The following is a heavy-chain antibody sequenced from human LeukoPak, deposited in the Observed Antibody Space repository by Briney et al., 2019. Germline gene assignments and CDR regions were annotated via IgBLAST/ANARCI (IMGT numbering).Heavy chain of an antibody. CDR2: ISGSGGST. J-gene: IGHJ6*02. CDR1: GFTFSTYA. CDR3: AKVLSEYQLLSGKYYYYGMDV. D-gene: IGHD2-2*01. Sequence: GGSLRLSCAASGFTFSTYAMSWVRQAPGKGLEWVSAISGSGGSTYYADSVKGRFTISRDNSKNTLYLQMNSLRAEDTAACYCAKVLSEYQLLSGKYYYYGMDVWGQGTTVTVSS. V-gene: IGHV3-23*01.